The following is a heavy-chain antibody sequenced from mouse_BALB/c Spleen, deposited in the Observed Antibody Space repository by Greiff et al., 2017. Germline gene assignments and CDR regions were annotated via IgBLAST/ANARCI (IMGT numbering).Heavy chain of an antibody. J-gene: IGHJ4*01. V-gene: IGHV5-17*02. CDR1: GFTFSSFG. CDR2: ISSGSSTI. CDR3: ARDRGMDY. Sequence: EVQGVESGGGLVQPGGSRKLSCAASGFTFSSFGMHWVRQAPEKGLEWVAYISSGSSTIYYADTVKGRFTISRDNPKNTLFLQMTSLRSEDTAMYYCARDRGMDYWGQGTSVTVSS.